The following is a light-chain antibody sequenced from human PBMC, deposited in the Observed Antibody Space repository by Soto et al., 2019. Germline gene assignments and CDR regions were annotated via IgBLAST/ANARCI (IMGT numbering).Light chain of an antibody. CDR1: QSVASRN. CDR2: GAS. Sequence: EIVMTQSPATLSVSPGEGATLSCRASQSVASRNLAWYQQKSGQAPRLLIYGASSRAIHTPDRFSGSGSGTDFTLTISGLEPEDFAVYYCQHFGNSLWAFGQGTKVDIK. CDR3: QHFGNSLWA. J-gene: IGKJ1*01. V-gene: IGKV3-20*01.